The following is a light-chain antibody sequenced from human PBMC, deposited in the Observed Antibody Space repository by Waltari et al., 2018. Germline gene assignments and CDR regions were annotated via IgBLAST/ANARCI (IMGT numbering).Light chain of an antibody. CDR1: TSNIEVNI. J-gene: IGLJ3*02. V-gene: IGLV1-44*01. Sequence: QSVLTQPPSASGTPGQRVTISCSGSTSNIEVNIVNCYQHLPGSAPKLLIYTNDQRPSGVPDRFSGAKSGTSASLAISGLQSDDEGHYYCATWDDRLNGWVFGGGTKLTVL. CDR3: ATWDDRLNGWV. CDR2: TND.